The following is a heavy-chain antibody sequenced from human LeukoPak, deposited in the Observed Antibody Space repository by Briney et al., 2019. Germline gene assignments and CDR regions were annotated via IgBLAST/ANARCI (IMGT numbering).Heavy chain of an antibody. CDR2: IKEDGSEK. CDR1: GFTFSGYR. J-gene: IGHJ4*02. Sequence: GGSLRLSCAVSGFTFSGYRMSWVRQAPGKGLEWVANIKEDGSEKYYVDSVKGRFAISRDNAKGSLYLQMNSLRAEDTAMYYCARDTIAAGDWGQGTLVTVSS. CDR3: ARDTIAAGD. D-gene: IGHD6-13*01. V-gene: IGHV3-7*01.